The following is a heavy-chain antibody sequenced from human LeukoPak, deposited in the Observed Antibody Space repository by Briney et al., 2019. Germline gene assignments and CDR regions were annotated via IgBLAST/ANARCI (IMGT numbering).Heavy chain of an antibody. D-gene: IGHD2-15*01. V-gene: IGHV3-23*01. CDR3: ARLGYCSGASCYEDAFDI. CDR2: ISGSGGST. J-gene: IGHJ3*02. CDR1: GFTFSSYA. Sequence: PGGSLRLSCAASGFTFSSYAMSWVRQAPGKGLEWVSAISGSGGSTYYADSVKGRFTISRDNSKNTLYLQMNSLRAEDTAVYYCARLGYCSGASCYEDAFDIWGQGTMVTVSS.